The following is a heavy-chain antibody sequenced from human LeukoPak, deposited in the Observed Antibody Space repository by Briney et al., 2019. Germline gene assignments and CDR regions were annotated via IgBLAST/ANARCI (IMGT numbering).Heavy chain of an antibody. CDR1: GFTFSSYA. V-gene: IGHV3-23*01. J-gene: IGHJ3*01. Sequence: GGSLRLSCAASGFTFSSYAMSWVRQAPGKGLDWVSGISGSGGSTHYADSVKGRFTISRHNAKNSLYLQMDSLRAEDTAVYYCAKFFTGEYVRAFDVWGQGTMVTVSS. D-gene: IGHD3-10*02. CDR3: AKFFTGEYVRAFDV. CDR2: ISGSGGST.